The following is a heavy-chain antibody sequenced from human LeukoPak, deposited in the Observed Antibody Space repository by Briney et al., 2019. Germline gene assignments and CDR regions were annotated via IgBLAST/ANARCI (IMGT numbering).Heavy chain of an antibody. CDR3: ARDPNWNYFDY. D-gene: IGHD1-20*01. Sequence: PGGSLRLSCAASGFTFSSYGVHWVRQAPGKGLEWVAVIWYDGSNKYYADSVKGRFTISRDNSKNTLYLQMNSLRAEDTAVYYCARDPNWNYFDYWGQGTLVTVSS. CDR2: IWYDGSNK. CDR1: GFTFSSYG. V-gene: IGHV3-33*01. J-gene: IGHJ4*02.